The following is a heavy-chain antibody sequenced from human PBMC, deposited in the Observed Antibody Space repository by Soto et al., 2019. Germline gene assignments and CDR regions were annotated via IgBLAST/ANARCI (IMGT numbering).Heavy chain of an antibody. Sequence: QVQLMESGGGMVQPGRSLRLSCAASKFTFSSYSMHWVRQAPGKGLEWVAVISYNGTNKFYADSVKGRFTISRDNSKSILYLQMNSLRAEDTAVYYCARTALRRPITASGDYDPWGQGTLVIVSS. D-gene: IGHD2-21*01. J-gene: IGHJ5*02. CDR2: ISYNGTNK. CDR1: KFTFSSYS. CDR3: ARTALRRPITASGDYDP. V-gene: IGHV3-30-3*01.